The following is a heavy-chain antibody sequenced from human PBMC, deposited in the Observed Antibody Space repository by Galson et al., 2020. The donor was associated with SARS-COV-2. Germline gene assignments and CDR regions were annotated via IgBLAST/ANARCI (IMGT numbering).Heavy chain of an antibody. CDR1: GYRFTSYW. J-gene: IGHJ4*02. D-gene: IGHD3-22*01. V-gene: IGHV5-51*01. CDR3: ARMQNRLFDY. CDR2: IYPGDSDT. Sequence: HGESLKISCKGSGYRFTSYWIGWVRPMPGKGLEWMGTIYPGDSDTRYSPSFQGQVTLSADKSISTAYLQWSSLKASDTAMYYCARMQNRLFDYWGQGTLVTVSS.